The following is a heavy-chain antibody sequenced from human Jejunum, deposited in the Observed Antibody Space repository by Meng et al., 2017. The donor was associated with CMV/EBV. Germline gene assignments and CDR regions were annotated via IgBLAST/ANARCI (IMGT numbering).Heavy chain of an antibody. CDR3: VREARTPRSGRLYYFDL. Sequence: GSFEYYVINWVRQAPGQGLEWMGGITPFHGSTDYAQRFQGRVTVSTTQSRSTVYMDLRSLTPGDTAVYYCVREARTPRSGRLYYFDLWGQGTLVTVSS. CDR2: ITPFHGST. V-gene: IGHV1-69*05. J-gene: IGHJ4*02. CDR1: GSFEYYV.